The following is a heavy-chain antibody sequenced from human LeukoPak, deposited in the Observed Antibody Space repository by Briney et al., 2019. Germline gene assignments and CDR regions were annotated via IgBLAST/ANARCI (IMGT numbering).Heavy chain of an antibody. CDR1: GYTFTSYG. V-gene: IGHV1-18*01. Sequence: ASVKVSCKASGYTFTSYGISWVRQAPGQGLEWMGWINAYNGNTNYAQKLQGRVTMTTDTSTSTAYMELRSLRSDDTAVYYCARVGSEGDIVVVPPINWGQGTLVTVSS. J-gene: IGHJ4*02. D-gene: IGHD2-2*01. CDR2: INAYNGNT. CDR3: ARVGSEGDIVVVPPIN.